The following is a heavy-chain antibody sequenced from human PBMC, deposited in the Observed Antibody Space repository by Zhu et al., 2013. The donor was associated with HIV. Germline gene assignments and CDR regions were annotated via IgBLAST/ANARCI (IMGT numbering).Heavy chain of an antibody. CDR3: ARESPARVWSGYPLDY. D-gene: IGHD3-3*01. J-gene: IGHJ4*02. CDR2: IIPILGIA. CDR1: GGTFSSYT. Sequence: QVQLVQSGAEVKKPGSSVKVSCKASGGTFSSYTISWVRQAPGQGLEWMGRIIPILGIANYAQKFQGRVTITADKSTSTAYMELSSLRSEDTAVYYCARESPARVWSGYPLDYWGQGTLVTVSS. V-gene: IGHV1-69*08.